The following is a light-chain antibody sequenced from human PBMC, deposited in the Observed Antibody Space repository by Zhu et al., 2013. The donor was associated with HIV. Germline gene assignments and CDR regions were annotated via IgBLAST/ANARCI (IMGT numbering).Light chain of an antibody. CDR3: QQYGTSSMYT. CDR1: QSVSSRY. J-gene: IGKJ2*01. CDR2: GAT. V-gene: IGKV3-20*01. Sequence: EIVLTQSPGTLSLSPGEGATLSCRASQSVSSRYLAWYQQKPGQAPRLLIYGATSRATGIPDRFSGSGSGTDFTLTISRLEPEDFAVYYCQQYGTSSMYTFGQGPSWRSN.